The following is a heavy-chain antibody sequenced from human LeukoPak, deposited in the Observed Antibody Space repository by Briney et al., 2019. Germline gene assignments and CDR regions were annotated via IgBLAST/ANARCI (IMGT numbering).Heavy chain of an antibody. CDR2: ISSSTTNI. CDR3: ASLSLRWPDY. J-gene: IGHJ4*02. CDR1: GDSVSGYY. D-gene: IGHD4-23*01. Sequence: ETLSLTCIVSGDSVSGYYWNWVRQAPGKGLEWVSSISSSTTNIYYADSVKGRFTISRDNAKNSLYLQMNSLRAEDTAVYYCASLSLRWPDYWGQGTLVTVSS. V-gene: IGHV3-21*01.